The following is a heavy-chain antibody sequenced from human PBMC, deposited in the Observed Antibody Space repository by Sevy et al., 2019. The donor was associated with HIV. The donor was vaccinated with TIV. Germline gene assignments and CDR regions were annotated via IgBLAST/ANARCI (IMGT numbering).Heavy chain of an antibody. Sequence: ASVKVSCKVSGYTLSELSMHWVRLAPGKELEWMGSFDPEDEETTYAQKFQGRVTMTEDTSTDTAYMELSSLRSEDTAVYYCATTKDYYDSSGSPFDYWGQGTLVTVSS. V-gene: IGHV1-24*01. CDR3: ATTKDYYDSSGSPFDY. CDR1: GYTLSELS. CDR2: FDPEDEET. D-gene: IGHD3-22*01. J-gene: IGHJ4*02.